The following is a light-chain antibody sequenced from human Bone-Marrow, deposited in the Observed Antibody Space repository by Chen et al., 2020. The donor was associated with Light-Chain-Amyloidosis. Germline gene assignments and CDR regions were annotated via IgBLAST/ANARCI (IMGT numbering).Light chain of an antibody. CDR2: SSS. Sequence: LTQSPGTLSLSPGQTATLFCRAGQRVTTSSLAWYQHRPGQAPRLLIFSSSRRAMGIPDRFRGSGSGTDFTLTIDRLEPEDSALYFCHQYGSSPWTFGQGTRVEI. CDR1: QRVTTSS. J-gene: IGKJ1*01. CDR3: HQYGSSPWT. V-gene: IGKV3-20*01.